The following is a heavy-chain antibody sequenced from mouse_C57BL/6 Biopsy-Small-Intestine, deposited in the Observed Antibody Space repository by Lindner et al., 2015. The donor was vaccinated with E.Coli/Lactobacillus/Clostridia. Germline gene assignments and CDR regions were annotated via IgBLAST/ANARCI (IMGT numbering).Heavy chain of an antibody. D-gene: IGHD1-1*01. CDR2: INLNSGGT. CDR1: GDTFSGYL. V-gene: IGHV1-64*01. CDR3: ARLLDFESSGDY. Sequence: SVKVSCKASGDTFSGYLMHWVRQAPGQGLEWMGWINLNSGGTNYAQRFQGRVTMTRDTSISTAYMELSRLRSDDTAVYCCARLLDFESSGDYWGQGTLVTVSS. J-gene: IGHJ4*01.